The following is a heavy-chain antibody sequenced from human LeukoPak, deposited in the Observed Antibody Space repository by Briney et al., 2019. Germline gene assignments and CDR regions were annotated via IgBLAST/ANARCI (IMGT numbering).Heavy chain of an antibody. CDR3: ARTSHPHGSSWLFDY. V-gene: IGHV4-59*01. J-gene: IGHJ4*02. Sequence: SETLSFTCTVSGGSISSYYWSWIRQPPGKGLEWIGYIYFSGSTNYNPSLKSRVTISVDTSRNQFSLQLSSVTAADTAVYYCARTSHPHGSSWLFDYWGQGTLVTVSS. CDR2: IYFSGST. D-gene: IGHD6-13*01. CDR1: GGSISSYY.